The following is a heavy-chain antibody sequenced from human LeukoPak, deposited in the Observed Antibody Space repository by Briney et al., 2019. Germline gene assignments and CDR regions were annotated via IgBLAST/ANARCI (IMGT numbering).Heavy chain of an antibody. CDR2: IYYSGST. Sequence: SETLSLTCTVSGGSISSSSYYWGWIRQPPGKGLEWIGSIYYSGSTNYNPSLKSRVTISVDTSKNQFSLKLSSVTAADTAVYYCARAKDVVVPAAIERTFDPWGQGTLVTVSS. V-gene: IGHV4-39*07. CDR1: GGSISSSSYY. D-gene: IGHD2-2*02. J-gene: IGHJ5*02. CDR3: ARAKDVVVPAAIERTFDP.